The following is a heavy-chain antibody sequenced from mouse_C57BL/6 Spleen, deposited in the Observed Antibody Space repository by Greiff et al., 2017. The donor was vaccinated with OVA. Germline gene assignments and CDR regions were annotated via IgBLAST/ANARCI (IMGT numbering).Heavy chain of an antibody. J-gene: IGHJ1*03. Sequence: QVQLQQSGAELVRPGASVTLSCKASGYTFTDYEMHWVKQTPVHGLEWIGAIDPETGGTAYNQKFKGKAILTADKSSSTAYMELRSLTSEDSAVYYCTRERNGSSLWYFDVWGTGTTVTVSS. CDR2: IDPETGGT. CDR3: TRERNGSSLWYFDV. D-gene: IGHD1-1*01. V-gene: IGHV1-15*01. CDR1: GYTFTDYE.